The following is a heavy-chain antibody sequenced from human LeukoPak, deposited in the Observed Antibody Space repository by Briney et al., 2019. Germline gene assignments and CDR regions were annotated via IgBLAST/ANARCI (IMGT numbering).Heavy chain of an antibody. D-gene: IGHD5-18*01. CDR3: ARHETDTAMVPFDY. V-gene: IGHV4-39*01. CDR1: GDSISSSSYY. CDR2: IYYTGIT. J-gene: IGHJ4*02. Sequence: SETLSLTCTVSGDSISSSSYYWGWIRQPPGKGLEWVGSIYYTGITHYDPSLKSRVTISVYTSKNQFSLKLSSITAADTAVYYCARHETDTAMVPFDYWGQGTLVTVSS.